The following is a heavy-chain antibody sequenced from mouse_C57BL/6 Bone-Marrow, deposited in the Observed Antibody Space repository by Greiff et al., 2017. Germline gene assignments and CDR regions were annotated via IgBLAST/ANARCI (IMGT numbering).Heavy chain of an antibody. CDR1: GYTFTSYW. CDR3: ARRDSNYLFAY. V-gene: IGHV1-64*01. Sequence: QVQLQQPGAELVKPGASVTLSCKASGYTFTSYWMHWVKQRPGQGLEWIGMIHPNSGSTNYNEKFKSKATLTVDKSSSTAYMQLSSLTSEDSAVYYCARRDSNYLFAYWGQGTLVTVSA. D-gene: IGHD2-5*01. J-gene: IGHJ3*01. CDR2: IHPNSGST.